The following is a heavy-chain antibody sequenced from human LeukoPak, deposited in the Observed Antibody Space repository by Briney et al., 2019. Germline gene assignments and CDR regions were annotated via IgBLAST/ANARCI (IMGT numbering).Heavy chain of an antibody. D-gene: IGHD2-15*01. CDR2: IKQDGREK. Sequence: PGGSLRLSCAPSGFTLSSYWMSWVRQAPGEGLEWVATIKQDGREKYYVDSVKGRFTISRDNAKNSLYLQMNSLRAEDTAVYYCASDPVVAATATYGMDVWGQGTTVTVSS. J-gene: IGHJ6*02. V-gene: IGHV3-7*01. CDR1: GFTLSSYW. CDR3: ASDPVVAATATYGMDV.